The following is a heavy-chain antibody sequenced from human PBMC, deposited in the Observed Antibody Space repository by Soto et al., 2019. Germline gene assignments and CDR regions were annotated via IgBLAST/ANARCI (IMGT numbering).Heavy chain of an antibody. CDR3: ARSGAVGATYYYYYGMDV. V-gene: IGHV3-33*01. Sequence: GGSLRLSCAASGFTFSSYGMHWVRQAPGKGLEWVAVIWYDGCNKYYADSVKGRFTISRDNSKNTLYLQMNSLRAEDTAVYYCARSGAVGATYYYYYGMDVWGQGTTVTVSS. CDR1: GFTFSSYG. J-gene: IGHJ6*02. CDR2: IWYDGCNK. D-gene: IGHD1-26*01.